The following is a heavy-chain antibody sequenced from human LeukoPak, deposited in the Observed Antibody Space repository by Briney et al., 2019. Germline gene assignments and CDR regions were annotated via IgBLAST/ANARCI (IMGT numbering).Heavy chain of an antibody. CDR3: ARGSRFGVVGRDAYDI. Sequence: PGGSLRLSCAASGFTFSRYSMNWVRQAPGKGLEWVSSISISSNYIYYADSVKGRFTISRDNAKNSLYLQVNSLRAEDTAVYYCARGSRFGVVGRDAYDIWGQGTVVTVSS. D-gene: IGHD3-3*01. CDR2: ISISSNYI. CDR1: GFTFSRYS. J-gene: IGHJ3*02. V-gene: IGHV3-21*01.